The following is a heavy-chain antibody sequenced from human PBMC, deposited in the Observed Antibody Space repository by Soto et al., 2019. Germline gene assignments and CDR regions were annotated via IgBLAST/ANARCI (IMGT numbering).Heavy chain of an antibody. CDR2: ISYNGRKT. J-gene: IGHJ4*02. V-gene: IGHV3-30*18. CDR1: GFTFNTYG. Sequence: QVQLVESGGGVVQPGRSLRLSCAASGFTFNTYGMHWVRQAPGKGLEWVAVISYNGRKTYYVDSVKGRFTISRDNSKNTLYLQMNSLRAEDTAVYYCAKDPYYDSGSFSPYYFDYWGQGTLVTVSS. D-gene: IGHD3-10*01. CDR3: AKDPYYDSGSFSPYYFDY.